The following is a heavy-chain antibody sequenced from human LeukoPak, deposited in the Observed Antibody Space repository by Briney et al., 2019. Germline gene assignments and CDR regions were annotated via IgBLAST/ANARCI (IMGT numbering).Heavy chain of an antibody. V-gene: IGHV4-34*01. J-gene: IGHJ4*02. D-gene: IGHD6-19*01. CDR2: INHSGST. CDR3: ARQKRLVPDY. CDR1: GGSFSGYY. Sequence: SETLSLTCAVYGGSFSGYYWSWIRQPPGKGLEWIGEINHSGSTNYNPSLESRVTISVDTSKNQFSLKLSSVTAADTAVYYCARQKRLVPDYWGQGTLVTVSS.